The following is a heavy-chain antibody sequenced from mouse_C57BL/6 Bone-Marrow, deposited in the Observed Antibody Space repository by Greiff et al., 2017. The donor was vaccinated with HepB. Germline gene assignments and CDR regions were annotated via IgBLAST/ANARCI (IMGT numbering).Heavy chain of an antibody. CDR2: ISSGGSYT. V-gene: IGHV5-6*02. CDR3: ARRRQLRMDY. Sequence: EVKLVESGGDLVKPGGSLKLSCAASGFTFSSYGMSWVRPTPDKRLEWVATISSGGSYTYYPDSVKGRFTISRDNAKNTLYLQMSSLKSEDTAMYYCARRRQLRMDYWGQGTSVTVSS. D-gene: IGHD3-2*02. J-gene: IGHJ4*01. CDR1: GFTFSSYG.